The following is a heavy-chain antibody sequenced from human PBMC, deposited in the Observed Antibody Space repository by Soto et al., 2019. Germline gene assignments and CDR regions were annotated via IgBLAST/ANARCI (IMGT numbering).Heavy chain of an antibody. J-gene: IGHJ4*02. D-gene: IGHD1-1*01. CDR2: IIPSFGRT. V-gene: IGHV1-46*03. Sequence: ASVKVSCKASGGTFSSYAISWVRQAPGQGLEWMGIIIPSFGRTNYAQKFQGRVTMTRDTSTSTVYMELSSLRSEDTAVYYCARNRNDAEYYFDYWGQGTLVTVSS. CDR1: GGTFSSYA. CDR3: ARNRNDAEYYFDY.